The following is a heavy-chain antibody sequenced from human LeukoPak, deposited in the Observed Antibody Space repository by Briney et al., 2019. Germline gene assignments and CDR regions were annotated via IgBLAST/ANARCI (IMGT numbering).Heavy chain of an antibody. V-gene: IGHV4-61*02. CDR2: LYTSGTT. D-gene: IGHD6-19*01. J-gene: IGHJ4*02. CDR3: ARESRYSSGGHDY. Sequence: PSGTLSLTCTVSGGSIGSGTYFWSWIRQPAGKGLDYIGRLYTSGTTNYNPSLKSRVTISLDTSKKQFSLNVSSVTAADTAVYYCARESRYSSGGHDYWGQGTLVTVSS. CDR1: GGSIGSGTYF.